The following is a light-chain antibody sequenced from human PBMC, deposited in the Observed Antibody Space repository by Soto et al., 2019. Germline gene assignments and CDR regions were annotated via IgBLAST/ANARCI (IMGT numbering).Light chain of an antibody. V-gene: IGLV2-23*01. CDR2: EGS. CDR1: SSDVGSYNL. CDR3: CSYAGSSTSVV. Sequence: QSALTQPASVSGSPGQSITISCTGTSSDVGSYNLVSWYQQHPGKAPKLMNYEGSKRPSGVSNRFSGSKYGNTASLTISGLQAEDEADYYCCSYAGSSTSVVFGGGTKLTVL. J-gene: IGLJ2*01.